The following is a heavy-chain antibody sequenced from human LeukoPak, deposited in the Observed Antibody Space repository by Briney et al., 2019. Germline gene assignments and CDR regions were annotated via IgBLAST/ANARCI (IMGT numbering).Heavy chain of an antibody. CDR2: ISSSSSYI. V-gene: IGHV3-21*01. J-gene: IGHJ5*02. Sequence: GGSLRLSCAASGFTFSSYSMSWVRQAPGKGLEWVSSISSSSSYIYYADSVKGRFTISRDNAKNSLYLQMNSLRAEDTAVYYCARDLASGIAAAGTVHWFDPWGQGTLVTVSS. D-gene: IGHD6-13*01. CDR1: GFTFSSYS. CDR3: ARDLASGIAAAGTVHWFDP.